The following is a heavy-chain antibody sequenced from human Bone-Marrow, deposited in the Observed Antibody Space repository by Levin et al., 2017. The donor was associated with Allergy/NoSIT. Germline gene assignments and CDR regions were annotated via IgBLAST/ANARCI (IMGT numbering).Heavy chain of an antibody. CDR1: GFTVSSNY. V-gene: IGHV3-66*03. Sequence: ETLSLTCAASGFTVSSNYMSWVRQAPGKGLEWVSVIYSCGSTYYADSVKGRFTISRDNSKNTLYLQMNSLRAEDTAVYYCARVVAAAGREQGDWFDPWGQGTLVTVSS. J-gene: IGHJ5*02. CDR3: ARVVAAAGREQGDWFDP. CDR2: IYSCGST. D-gene: IGHD6-13*01.